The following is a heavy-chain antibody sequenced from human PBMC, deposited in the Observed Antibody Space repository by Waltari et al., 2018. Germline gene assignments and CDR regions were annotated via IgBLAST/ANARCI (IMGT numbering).Heavy chain of an antibody. CDR3: ARGYISALDY. Sequence: QVQLGQSGAEVKKPGSSVKVSCKAPGGTFSSYAISWGRQAPGQGLEWMGGIIPICGTANYAPKFPGKVTITTDQSTSTADMVLSRLRSEDTAVYYCARGYISALDYWGQGTLVSVSS. V-gene: IGHV1-69*05. CDR2: IIPICGTA. CDR1: GGTFSSYA. J-gene: IGHJ4*02. D-gene: IGHD6-19*01.